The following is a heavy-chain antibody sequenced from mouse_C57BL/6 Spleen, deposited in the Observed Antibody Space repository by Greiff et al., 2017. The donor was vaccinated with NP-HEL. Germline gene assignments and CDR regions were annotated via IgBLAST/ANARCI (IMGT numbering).Heavy chain of an antibody. D-gene: IGHD1-3*01. CDR2: IYPGGGYT. CDR3: ARSGRGFYAMDY. V-gene: IGHV1-63*01. CDR1: GYTFTNYW. Sequence: VQLQQSGAELVRPGTSVKMSCKASGYTFTNYWIGWAKQRPGHGLEWIGDIYPGGGYTNYNEKFKGKATLTADKSSSTAYMQFSSLTSEDSAIYYCARSGRGFYAMDYWGQGPSVTVAS. J-gene: IGHJ4*01.